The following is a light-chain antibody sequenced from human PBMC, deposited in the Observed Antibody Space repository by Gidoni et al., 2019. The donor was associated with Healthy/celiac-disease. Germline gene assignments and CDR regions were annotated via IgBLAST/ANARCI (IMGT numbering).Light chain of an antibody. CDR3: SSYTSSSTVV. J-gene: IGLJ2*01. Sequence: QAALTQPASVSGSPGQSITISCTGTSSDVGGYNYVSWYQQHPGKAPKLMIYEVSNRPSGVSTRFSGSTSGNTASLPISGLQAEDEADYYCSSYTSSSTVVFGGGTKLTVL. CDR1: SSDVGGYNY. V-gene: IGLV2-14*01. CDR2: EVS.